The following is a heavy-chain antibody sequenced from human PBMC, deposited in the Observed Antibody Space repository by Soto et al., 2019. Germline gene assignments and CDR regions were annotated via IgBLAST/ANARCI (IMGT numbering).Heavy chain of an antibody. Sequence: GGSLRLSCAASGFTFSSYAMHWVRQAPGKGLEWVAVISYDGSNKYYADSVKGRFTISRDNSKNTLYLQMNSLRAEDTAVYYCARDPSSWYFDPPNYRRFFLAFDIWGQGTMVTVSS. CDR2: ISYDGSNK. J-gene: IGHJ3*02. CDR3: ARDPSSWYFDPPNYRRFFLAFDI. CDR1: GFTFSSYA. V-gene: IGHV3-30-3*01. D-gene: IGHD6-13*01.